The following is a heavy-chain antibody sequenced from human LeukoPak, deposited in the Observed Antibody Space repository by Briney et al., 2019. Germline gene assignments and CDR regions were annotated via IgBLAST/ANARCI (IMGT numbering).Heavy chain of an antibody. CDR1: GFTFSSYD. J-gene: IGHJ6*03. D-gene: IGHD6-13*01. Sequence: GGSLRLSCAASGFTFSSYDMHWVRQATGKGLEWVSLIGTAGDTYYPGSVKGRFTISRENAKNSLYLQMNSLRPGDTAVYYCARGIRPWFSSSWYALSSTRENFYYYMDVWGKGTTVTISS. CDR2: IGTAGDT. CDR3: ARGIRPWFSSSWYALSSTRENFYYYMDV. V-gene: IGHV3-13*01.